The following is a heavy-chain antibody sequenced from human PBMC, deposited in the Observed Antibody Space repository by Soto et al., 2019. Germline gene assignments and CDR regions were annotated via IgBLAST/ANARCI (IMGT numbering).Heavy chain of an antibody. CDR3: ARDPVTMVRGRADYGMDV. Sequence: QTLSLTCAISGDSVSSNSAAWNWIRQSPSRGLEWLGRTYYRSKWYNDYAVSVKSRITINPDTSKNQFSLQLNSVTPEDTAVYYCARDPVTMVRGRADYGMDVWGQGTTVTVSS. CDR2: TYYRSKWYN. CDR1: GDSVSSNSAA. D-gene: IGHD3-10*01. V-gene: IGHV6-1*01. J-gene: IGHJ6*02.